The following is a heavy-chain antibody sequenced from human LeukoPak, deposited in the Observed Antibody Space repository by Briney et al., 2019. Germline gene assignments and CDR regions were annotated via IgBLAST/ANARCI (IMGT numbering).Heavy chain of an antibody. V-gene: IGHV4-59*08. Sequence: SETLSLTCTVSGGSISSYYWSWIRQPPGKGLEWIGYIYYSGSTNYNPSLKSRVTISVDTSKNQFSLKLSSVTAADTAVYYCARHGAGFFDWLPSVHDAFDIWGQGTMVTVSS. CDR1: GGSISSYY. CDR2: IYYSGST. CDR3: ARHGAGFFDWLPSVHDAFDI. D-gene: IGHD3-9*01. J-gene: IGHJ3*02.